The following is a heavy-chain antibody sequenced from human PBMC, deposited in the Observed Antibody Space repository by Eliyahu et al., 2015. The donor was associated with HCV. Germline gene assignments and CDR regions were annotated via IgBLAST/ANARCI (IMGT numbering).Heavy chain of an antibody. CDR3: ARDDTSRNGMDV. Sequence: QVQLQESGPGLVKPSETLSLTCTVSGGSISSYYWSWIRQPPGKGLEWIGDIYYSGSTGYSPSLKSRVTISVDTSKNQFSLKLSSVTAADTAVYYCARDDTSRNGMDVWGQGTTVTVSS. CDR1: GGSISSYY. D-gene: IGHD2-2*01. V-gene: IGHV4-59*01. J-gene: IGHJ6*02. CDR2: IYYSGST.